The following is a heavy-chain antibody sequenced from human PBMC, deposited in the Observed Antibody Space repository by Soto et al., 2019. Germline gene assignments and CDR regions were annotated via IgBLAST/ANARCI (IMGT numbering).Heavy chain of an antibody. Sequence: GGSLRLSCAASGFTFSSYGMHWVRQAPGKGLEWVAVIWYDGSNKYYADSVKGRFTISRDNSKNTLYLQMNSLGAEDTAVYYCARGQLPTANWFDPWGQGTLVTVSS. V-gene: IGHV3-33*01. J-gene: IGHJ5*02. CDR3: ARGQLPTANWFDP. CDR2: IWYDGSNK. D-gene: IGHD2-2*01. CDR1: GFTFSSYG.